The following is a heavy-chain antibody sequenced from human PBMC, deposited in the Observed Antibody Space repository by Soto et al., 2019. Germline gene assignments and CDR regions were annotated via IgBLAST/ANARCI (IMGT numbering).Heavy chain of an antibody. J-gene: IGHJ6*02. CDR3: VRAPHFYCGGMDV. V-gene: IGHV3-30-3*01. Sequence: GGSLRLACVASGFTFSHYAMHWVRQAPGKGLEWVAVISYDGTSKDYADSVQGRFSLSRDNSMNTLYLQMTSLGTEDTAVYYCVRAPHFYCGGMDVWGQGSKVTVSS. CDR1: GFTFSHYA. CDR2: ISYDGTSK.